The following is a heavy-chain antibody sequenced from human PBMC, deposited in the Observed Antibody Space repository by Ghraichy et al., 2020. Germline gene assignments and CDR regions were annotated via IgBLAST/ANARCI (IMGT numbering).Heavy chain of an antibody. CDR3: ARCVGSSSTWYYVDV. V-gene: IGHV4-59*01. Sequence: SETLSLTCSVSGGSMSNYYWSWIRQPPGKGPEYIGQIYYSGSTDYNPSLKSRVTISVDTSKNQFSLKLSSVTAADTAVYYCARCVGSSSTWYYVDVWGQGTTVTVSS. D-gene: IGHD2-2*01. CDR1: GGSMSNYY. CDR2: IYYSGST. J-gene: IGHJ6*03.